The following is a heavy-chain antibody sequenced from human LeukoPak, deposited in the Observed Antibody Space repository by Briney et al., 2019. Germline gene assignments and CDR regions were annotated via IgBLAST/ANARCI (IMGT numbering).Heavy chain of an antibody. V-gene: IGHV3-11*06. Sequence: GGSLRLSCAASGFTFGDYYMSWIRQTPGKGLEWVSYISSGSSYTNYADSVKGRFTISRDNAKNSLYLQMNSLRAEDTAVYYCARGGYYAGYQFDYWGQGTLVTVSS. CDR3: ARGGYYAGYQFDY. J-gene: IGHJ4*02. D-gene: IGHD3-22*01. CDR2: ISSGSSYT. CDR1: GFTFGDYY.